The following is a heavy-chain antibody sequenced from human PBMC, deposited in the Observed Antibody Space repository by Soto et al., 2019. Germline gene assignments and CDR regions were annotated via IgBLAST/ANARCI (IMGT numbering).Heavy chain of an antibody. Sequence: QVQLQESGPGLVKPSETLSLTCTVSGGSISSYYWSWIRQPPGKGLEWIGYIYYSGSTNYNPSLKSRVTISVDTSKNQFPLKLSSVTAADTAVYYCAREVGSTTNWFDPWGQGTLVTVSS. V-gene: IGHV4-59*01. J-gene: IGHJ5*02. CDR3: AREVGSTTNWFDP. CDR2: IYYSGST. D-gene: IGHD1-7*01. CDR1: GGSISSYY.